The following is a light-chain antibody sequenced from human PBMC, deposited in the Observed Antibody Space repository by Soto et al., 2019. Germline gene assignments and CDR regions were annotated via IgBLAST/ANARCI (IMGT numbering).Light chain of an antibody. CDR2: DVS. Sequence: EIVLTQSPVTLSLSPGESATLACRASRSITTFLAWYQQRPGQAPRLLMYDVSKRATGIPARFSGSGSGTDFTLTSSSLEPEGFAVYYCQQRSNWPLTFGGGTNV. CDR1: RSITTF. V-gene: IGKV3-11*01. J-gene: IGKJ4*01. CDR3: QQRSNWPLT.